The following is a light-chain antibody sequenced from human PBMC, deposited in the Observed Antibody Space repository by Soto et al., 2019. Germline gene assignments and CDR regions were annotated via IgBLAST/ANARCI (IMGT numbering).Light chain of an antibody. Sequence: DIVMTQSPDSLAVSLGERATINCMSSQNVFYNCDNKNYLAWYQQKPRQPPKLLIYWASTRESGVPDRFSGSGSATDFTLTISSLHAEDVAVYYCQQYYTTPDTFGGGTKVEI. CDR1: QNVFYNCDNKNY. J-gene: IGKJ4*01. CDR2: WAS. V-gene: IGKV4-1*01. CDR3: QQYYTTPDT.